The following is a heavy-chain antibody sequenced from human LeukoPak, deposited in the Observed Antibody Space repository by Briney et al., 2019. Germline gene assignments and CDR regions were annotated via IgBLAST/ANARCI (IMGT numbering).Heavy chain of an antibody. J-gene: IGHJ4*02. CDR3: ARLRRVGATPFDY. D-gene: IGHD1-26*01. V-gene: IGHV4-38-2*02. CDR1: GYPISSVYY. CDR2: IYHSGST. Sequence: TSETLSLTCIVSGYPISSVYYWGWIRQPPGKGLEWIGSIYHSGSTYYNPSLKSRVTISVDTSKNQFSLKLSSVTAADTAMYYCARLRRVGATPFDYWGQGTLVTVSS.